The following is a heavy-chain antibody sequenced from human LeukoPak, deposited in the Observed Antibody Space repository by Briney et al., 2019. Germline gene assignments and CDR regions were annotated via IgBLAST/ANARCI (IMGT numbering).Heavy chain of an antibody. CDR1: GGSISSYY. CDR2: IYYIGST. J-gene: IGHJ6*03. V-gene: IGHV4-59*01. Sequence: PSETLSLTCTVSGGSISSYYWSWVRQPPGKGLEWIGYIYYIGSTNYNPSLQSRVTISGDTSKDQFSLQMSSVTAADTAVYYCARGAQGSSGYSYYYYYYMDVWGKGTTVTIP. D-gene: IGHD3-22*01. CDR3: ARGAQGSSGYSYYYYYYMDV.